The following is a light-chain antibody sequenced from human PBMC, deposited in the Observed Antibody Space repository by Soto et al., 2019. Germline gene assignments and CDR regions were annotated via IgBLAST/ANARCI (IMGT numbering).Light chain of an antibody. Sequence: DIPLTQSPSSLSASVGDRVTITCQPRQDITNFLNWYQQKPGKAPRLLIAGATKLKKGVSSRFSGCPSGTDYTSTIRSLPPQDIATYYYQHCANLPYTFGQGAKLEIK. CDR3: QHCANLPYT. CDR1: QDITNF. CDR2: GAT. J-gene: IGKJ2*01. V-gene: IGKV1-33*01.